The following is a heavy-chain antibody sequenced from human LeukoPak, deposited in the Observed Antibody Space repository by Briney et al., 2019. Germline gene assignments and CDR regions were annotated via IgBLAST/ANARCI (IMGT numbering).Heavy chain of an antibody. Sequence: SVNVSCKASGGTFSNYAISWVRQAPGQGLEWMGGIIPMFGPASSAQKFQGRVTITTDDSTSTVYMELSSLTSEDTAVYYCARAYGGNSPALDYWGQGTLVTVSS. J-gene: IGHJ4*02. CDR3: ARAYGGNSPALDY. V-gene: IGHV1-69*05. D-gene: IGHD4-23*01. CDR2: IIPMFGPA. CDR1: GGTFSNYA.